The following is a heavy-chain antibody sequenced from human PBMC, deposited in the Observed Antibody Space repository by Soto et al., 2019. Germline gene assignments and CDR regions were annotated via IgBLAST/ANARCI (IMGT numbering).Heavy chain of an antibody. J-gene: IGHJ5*02. CDR3: AKDKAWGLGSSSRYPYNWFDP. V-gene: IGHV3-30*18. CDR1: GFTFSSYG. Sequence: GGSLRLSCAASGFTFSSYGMHWVRQAPGKGLEWVAVISYDGSNKYYADSVKGRFTISRDNSKNTLYLQMNSLRAEDTAVYYCAKDKAWGLGSSSRYPYNWFDPWGQGTLVTVSS. CDR2: ISYDGSNK. D-gene: IGHD6-13*01.